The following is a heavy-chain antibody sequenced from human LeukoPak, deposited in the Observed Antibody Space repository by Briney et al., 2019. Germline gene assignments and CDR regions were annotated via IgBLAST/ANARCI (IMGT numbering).Heavy chain of an antibody. J-gene: IGHJ4*02. V-gene: IGHV3-23*01. Sequence: PGGSLRLSCAASGFSFSTYDMTWVRQAPGKGLEWVSAISGSVSSTNYADSVKGRFTISRDNSKNTLCLQMNSLRAEDTAVYYCAKNTSGSYFDHWGQGTLVTVSS. D-gene: IGHD1-26*01. CDR1: GFSFSTYD. CDR3: AKNTSGSYFDH. CDR2: ISGSVSST.